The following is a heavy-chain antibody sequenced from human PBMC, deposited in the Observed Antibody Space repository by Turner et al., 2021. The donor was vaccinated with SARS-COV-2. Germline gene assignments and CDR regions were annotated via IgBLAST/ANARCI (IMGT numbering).Heavy chain of an antibody. Sequence: QVQLQQWGAGLLKPSETLSLTCAVYGGSFSDYYWSWIRQPPGKGLEWIGEINHSGSTNYNPSLKSRVTISVDTSKNQFSLKLSSVTAADTAVFYCARGGGYSYGALDYWGQGTLVTVSS. CDR2: INHSGST. CDR3: ARGGGYSYGALDY. V-gene: IGHV4-34*01. J-gene: IGHJ4*02. CDR1: GGSFSDYY. D-gene: IGHD5-18*01.